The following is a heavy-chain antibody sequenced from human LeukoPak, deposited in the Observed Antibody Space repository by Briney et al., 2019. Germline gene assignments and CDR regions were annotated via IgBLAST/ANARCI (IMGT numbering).Heavy chain of an antibody. CDR1: GFTFSSYG. CDR3: AKPDGDYVPVFDY. CDR2: ISYDGSNK. D-gene: IGHD4-17*01. J-gene: IGHJ4*02. V-gene: IGHV3-30*18. Sequence: PGGSLRLSCAASGFTFSSYGMHWVRQAPGKGLEWVAVISYDGSNKYYADSVKGRFTISRDNSKNTLYLQMNSLRAGDTAVYYCAKPDGDYVPVFDYWGQGTLVTVSS.